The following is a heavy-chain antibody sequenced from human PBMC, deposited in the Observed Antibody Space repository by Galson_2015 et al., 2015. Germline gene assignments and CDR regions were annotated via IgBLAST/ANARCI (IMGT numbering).Heavy chain of an antibody. CDR3: ARERRIVVVATKWFDP. D-gene: IGHD2-15*01. CDR1: GGSISSSSYY. V-gene: IGHV4-39*02. J-gene: IGHJ5*02. CDR2: IYYSGST. Sequence: ATLSLTCTVSGGSISSSSYYWGWIRPPPGQGLEWIGSIYYSGSTYYTPSLKSRVTISVDTSKNQFSLKLSSVTAADTAVYYCARERRIVVVATKWFDPWGQGTLVTVSS.